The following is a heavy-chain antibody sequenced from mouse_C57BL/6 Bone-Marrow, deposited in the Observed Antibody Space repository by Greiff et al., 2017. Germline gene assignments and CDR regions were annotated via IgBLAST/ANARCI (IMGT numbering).Heavy chain of an antibody. J-gene: IGHJ2*01. V-gene: IGHV1-64*01. CDR1: GYTFTSYW. CDR3: ARRGYYDY. Sequence: VQLQQPGAELVKPGASVKFSCKASGYTFTSYWMHWVKQRPGQGLEWIGMIDPNSGSTNYNEKFQGKATLTVDKSSRTAYMQLSSLTSEYSAVYYCARRGYYDYWGQGTTLTVSS. D-gene: IGHD2-3*01. CDR2: IDPNSGST.